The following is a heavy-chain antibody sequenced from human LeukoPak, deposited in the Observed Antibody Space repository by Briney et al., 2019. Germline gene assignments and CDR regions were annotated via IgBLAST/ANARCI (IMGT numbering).Heavy chain of an antibody. J-gene: IGHJ4*02. Sequence: SETLSLTCVVSGDSNGSGYWWSWVRQSPEKGLEWIGEIHRDGSTNYNPSLRSRITISMDKSANKFSLKVTSVTAADTAMYYCARNAYYSADYWGQGTLVTVSS. CDR2: IHRDGST. CDR3: ARNAYYSADY. CDR1: GDSNGSGYW. V-gene: IGHV4-4*02. D-gene: IGHD2/OR15-2a*01.